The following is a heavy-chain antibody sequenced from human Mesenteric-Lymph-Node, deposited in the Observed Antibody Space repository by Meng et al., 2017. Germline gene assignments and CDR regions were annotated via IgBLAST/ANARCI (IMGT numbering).Heavy chain of an antibody. CDR3: LRGSGGSV. CDR1: GYPISSSHW. J-gene: IGHJ1*01. CDR2: IYYSGST. V-gene: IGHV4-28*03. Sequence: GPGLLRPSGTLSISCTVSGYPISSSHWWGWIRQPPGKGQEWIGYIYYSGSTYYNPSLKSRVSMSIDKSKNQFSLKLTSVTAADTAVYHCLRGSGGSVWGQGTLVTVSS. D-gene: IGHD3-10*01.